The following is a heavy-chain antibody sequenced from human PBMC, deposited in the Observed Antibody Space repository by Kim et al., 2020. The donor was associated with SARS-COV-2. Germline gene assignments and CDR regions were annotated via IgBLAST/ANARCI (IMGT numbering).Heavy chain of an antibody. J-gene: IGHJ6*02. V-gene: IGHV3-30-3*01. D-gene: IGHD3-10*01. CDR1: GFTFSSYA. Sequence: GGSLRLSCAASGFTFSSYAMHWVRQAPGKGLEWVAVISYDGSNKYYADSVKGRFTISRDNSKNTLYLQMNSLRAEDTAVYYCARDRGPLSYYYYYGMDVWGQGTTVTVSS. CDR2: ISYDGSNK. CDR3: ARDRGPLSYYYYYGMDV.